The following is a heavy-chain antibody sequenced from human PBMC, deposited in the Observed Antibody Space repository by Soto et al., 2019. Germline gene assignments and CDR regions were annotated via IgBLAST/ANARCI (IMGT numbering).Heavy chain of an antibody. CDR2: ISYDGSIK. J-gene: IGHJ6*02. CDR1: GFTFSSYG. Sequence: QVQLVESGGGVVQPGRSLRLSCAASGFTFSSYGMHWVRQAPGKGLEWVAVISYDGSIKYYADSVKGRFTISRDNSKNTLYLQMNSLRAEDTAVYYCAKDTDGSGWSAYYYGMDVWGQGTTVTVSS. D-gene: IGHD6-19*01. CDR3: AKDTDGSGWSAYYYGMDV. V-gene: IGHV3-30*18.